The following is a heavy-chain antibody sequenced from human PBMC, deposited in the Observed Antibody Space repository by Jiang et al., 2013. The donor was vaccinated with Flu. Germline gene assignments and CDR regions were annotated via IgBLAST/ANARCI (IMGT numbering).Heavy chain of an antibody. Sequence: GAEVKKPGASVTVSCKASGYTFTVYGINWVRQAPGQGLEWMGWINGYNGNTNYAQMLQGRVTMTADTSTSTAYMELRSLRSDDTAVYYCARDYDSSGYYFDYWGQGTLVTVSS. V-gene: IGHV1-18*01. J-gene: IGHJ4*02. CDR2: INGYNGNT. CDR1: GYTFTVYG. CDR3: ARDYDSSGYYFDY. D-gene: IGHD3-22*01.